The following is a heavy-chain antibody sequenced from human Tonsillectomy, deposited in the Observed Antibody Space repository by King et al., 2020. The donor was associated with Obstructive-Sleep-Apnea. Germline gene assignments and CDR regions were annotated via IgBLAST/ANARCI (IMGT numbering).Heavy chain of an antibody. CDR3: AGITMVRGVIGY. V-gene: IGHV3-7*03. D-gene: IGHD3-10*01. CDR1: GFTFSSYW. J-gene: IGHJ4*02. Sequence: LVESGGGLVQPGGSLRLSCAASGFTFSSYWMSWVRQAPGKGLGWVANIKQDGSGKYYVDSLEGRFTISKDNAKNSLYLQMNSLRAEDTAVYYCAGITMVRGVIGYWGQGTLVTVSS. CDR2: IKQDGSGK.